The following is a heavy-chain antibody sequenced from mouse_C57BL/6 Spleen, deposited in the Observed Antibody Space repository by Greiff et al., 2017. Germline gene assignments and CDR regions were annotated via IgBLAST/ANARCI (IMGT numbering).Heavy chain of an antibody. CDR1: GYTFTDYY. Sequence: VQLQQSGPVLVKPGASVKMSCKASGYTFTDYYMNWVKQSHGMSLEWIGVINPYNGGTSYNQKFKGKATLTVNKSSSTAYMELNSLTAEDSAVYCCASRGGHWYFEVWGTGTTVTVSS. CDR2: INPYNGGT. J-gene: IGHJ1*03. V-gene: IGHV1-19*01. CDR3: ASRGGHWYFEV.